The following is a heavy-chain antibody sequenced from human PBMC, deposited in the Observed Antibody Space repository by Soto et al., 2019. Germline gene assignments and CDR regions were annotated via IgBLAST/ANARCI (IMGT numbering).Heavy chain of an antibody. Sequence: ASVKVSCKVSGYTLTELSMHWVRQAPGKGLEWMGGFDPEDGETIYAQKFQGRVTMTEDTSTDTAYMELSSLRSEDTAVYYCATDLRDCSGDSCYTYWFDPWGQGTLVTVSS. CDR2: FDPEDGET. D-gene: IGHD2-15*01. CDR1: GYTLTELS. CDR3: ATDLRDCSGDSCYTYWFDP. J-gene: IGHJ5*02. V-gene: IGHV1-24*01.